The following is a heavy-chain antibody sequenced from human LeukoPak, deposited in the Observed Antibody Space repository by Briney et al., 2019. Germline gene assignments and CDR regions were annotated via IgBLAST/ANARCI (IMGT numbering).Heavy chain of an antibody. V-gene: IGHV3-23*01. Sequence: PGGSLRLSCAASGFTFSSYAMSWVRQAPGKGLEWVSAISGSGGSTYYADSVKGRFTISRDNSKNTLYLQMNSLRAEDTAVYYCAKGMQGYCSGGSCSSYYGMDVGGQGTTVTVSS. CDR1: GFTFSSYA. CDR3: AKGMQGYCSGGSCSSYYGMDV. J-gene: IGHJ6*02. CDR2: ISGSGGST. D-gene: IGHD2-15*01.